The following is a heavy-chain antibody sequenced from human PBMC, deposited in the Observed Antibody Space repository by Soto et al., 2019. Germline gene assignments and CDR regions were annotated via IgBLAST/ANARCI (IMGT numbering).Heavy chain of an antibody. Sequence: KASETLSLTCTVSGGSISSGDYYWSWIRQPPGKGLEWIGYIYYSGSTYYNPSLKSRVTISVDTSKNQFSLKLSSVTAADTAVYYCAREGIAARPLYYYGMDVWGQGTTVTVSS. CDR1: GGSISSGDYY. V-gene: IGHV4-30-4*01. J-gene: IGHJ6*02. CDR2: IYYSGST. CDR3: AREGIAARPLYYYGMDV. D-gene: IGHD6-6*01.